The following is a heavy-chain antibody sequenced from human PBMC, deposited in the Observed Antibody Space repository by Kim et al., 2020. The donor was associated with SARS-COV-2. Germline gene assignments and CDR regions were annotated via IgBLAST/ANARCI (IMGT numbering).Heavy chain of an antibody. V-gene: IGHV3-72*01. CDR2: TRNRANSYTT. CDR3: SREYYDDSGYRLGAFDI. CDR1: GFTFSDHY. J-gene: IGHJ3*02. D-gene: IGHD3-22*01. Sequence: GGSLRLSCAASGFTFSDHYMDWVRQAPGKGLEWVGRTRNRANSYTTEYAASVQGRFTISRDDSKNSLYLQMNSLKTEDTAVYYCSREYYDDSGYRLGAFDIWGQGTMVTVSS.